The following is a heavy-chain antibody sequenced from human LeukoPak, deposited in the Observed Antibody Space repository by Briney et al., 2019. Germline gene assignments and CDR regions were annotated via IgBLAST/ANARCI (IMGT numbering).Heavy chain of an antibody. CDR3: ASPQYSSSWYYFDY. D-gene: IGHD6-13*01. Sequence: PGWSLRLSCAASGFTFSSYSMNWVRQAPGKGLEWVSSISSSSSYIYYADSVKGRFTISRDNAKNSLYLQMNSLRAEDTAVYYCASPQYSSSWYYFDYWGQGTLVTVSS. V-gene: IGHV3-21*01. CDR1: GFTFSSYS. CDR2: ISSSSSYI. J-gene: IGHJ4*02.